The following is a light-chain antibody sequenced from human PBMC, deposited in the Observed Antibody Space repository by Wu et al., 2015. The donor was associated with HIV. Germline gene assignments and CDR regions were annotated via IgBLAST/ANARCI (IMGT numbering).Light chain of an antibody. CDR2: GAS. V-gene: IGKV3-20*01. CDR1: QSVSSTN. CDR3: QQCSISPLWT. J-gene: IGKJ1*01. Sequence: EIVLTQSPGTLSLSPGERATLSCRASQSVSSTNLAWYQQKPGQAPRLLIYGASSRATGIPDRFSGSGSGTDFTLTISRLEPEDFAVYYCQQCSISPLWTFGQGTKVEIK.